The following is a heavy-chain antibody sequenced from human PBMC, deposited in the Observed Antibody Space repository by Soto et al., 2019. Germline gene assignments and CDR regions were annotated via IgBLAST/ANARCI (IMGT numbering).Heavy chain of an antibody. J-gene: IGHJ5*02. D-gene: IGHD3-10*01. CDR3: ARGWFGEGSFDP. Sequence: ASVKVSCKASGYTFTSYAMHWVRQAPGQRLEWMGWINAGNGNTKYSQKFQGRVTITRDTSASTAYMELSSLRSEDTAVYYCARGWFGEGSFDPWGQGTLVTVSS. V-gene: IGHV1-3*01. CDR2: INAGNGNT. CDR1: GYTFTSYA.